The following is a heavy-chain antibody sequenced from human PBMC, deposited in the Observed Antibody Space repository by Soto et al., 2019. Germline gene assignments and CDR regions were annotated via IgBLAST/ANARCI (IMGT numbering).Heavy chain of an antibody. V-gene: IGHV1-46*01. D-gene: IGHD1-1*01. CDR3: ARVRESGIQLDASGGWFDP. CDR1: GYTFTSSY. Sequence: ASVKVSFKASGYTFTSSYMHWVRQAPGQGLEWMGIINPSGGSTSYAQKFQGRVTMTRDTSTSTVYMELSSLRSEDTAVYYCARVRESGIQLDASGGWFDPWGQGTLVTVSS. J-gene: IGHJ5*02. CDR2: INPSGGST.